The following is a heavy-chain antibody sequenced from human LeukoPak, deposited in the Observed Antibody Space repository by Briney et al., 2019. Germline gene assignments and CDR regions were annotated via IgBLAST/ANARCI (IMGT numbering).Heavy chain of an antibody. J-gene: IGHJ4*02. CDR1: GFTFSSYA. CDR3: ARDSSGYRGGY. V-gene: IGHV3-30-3*01. D-gene: IGHD3-22*01. CDR2: ISYDGSNK. Sequence: GGSLRLSCAASGFTFSSYAMHWVRQAPGKGLEWVAGISYDGSNKYYADSVKGRFTISRDNSKNTLYLQMNSLRAEDTAVYYCARDSSGYRGGYWGQGTLVPVSS.